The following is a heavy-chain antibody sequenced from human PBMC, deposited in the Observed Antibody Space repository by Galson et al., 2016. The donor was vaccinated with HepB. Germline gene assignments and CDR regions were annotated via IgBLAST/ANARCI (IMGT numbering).Heavy chain of an antibody. V-gene: IGHV3-23*01. D-gene: IGHD3-3*01. Sequence: SLRLSCAASGFTFSTSAMSWVRQAPGQGLEWVSVISSTSHSTYYADSVKGRFTISRDNAKNTLFLQMVSLKIDDTAVYYWAKVWSGPDSWGQGTLVTVSS. CDR3: AKVWSGPDS. J-gene: IGHJ4*02. CDR2: ISSTSHST. CDR1: GFTFSTSA.